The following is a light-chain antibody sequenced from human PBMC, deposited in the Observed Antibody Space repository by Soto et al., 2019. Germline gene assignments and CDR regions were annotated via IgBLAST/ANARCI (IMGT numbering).Light chain of an antibody. CDR1: STDVGNYNY. Sequence: QSVLTQPASVSGSPGQSITISCTGTSTDVGNYNYVSWYQQHPGKAPKLMIYSVSNRPSGVSNRFSGSKSGNTASLTISGLQAEDEADYYCSSYTSFTTLIFGGGTKLT. CDR2: SVS. J-gene: IGLJ2*01. V-gene: IGLV2-14*03. CDR3: SSYTSFTTLI.